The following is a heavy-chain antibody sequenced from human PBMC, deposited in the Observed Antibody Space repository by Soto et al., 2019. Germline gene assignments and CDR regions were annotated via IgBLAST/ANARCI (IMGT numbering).Heavy chain of an antibody. CDR1: GYTFTSYG. CDR3: ARFMTYYYDSSVHYASD. V-gene: IGHV1-18*01. CDR2: ISTYNGNT. J-gene: IGHJ4*02. D-gene: IGHD3-22*01. Sequence: QVQLVQSGAEVKKPGASVKVSCKASGYTFTSYGISWVRQAPGQGLEWMGWISTYNGNTNYAQKLQSRVTMTTDTSTSTAYMELRSLRSDEQAVYYCARFMTYYYDSSVHYASDWGQGTLVTVSS.